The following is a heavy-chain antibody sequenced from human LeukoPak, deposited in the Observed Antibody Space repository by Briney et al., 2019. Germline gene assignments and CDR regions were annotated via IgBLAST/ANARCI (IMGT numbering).Heavy chain of an antibody. J-gene: IGHJ4*02. CDR3: AKVLGTYYFAY. Sequence: GGSLRLSCAASRFTFSSYAMSWVRQAPGKGLEWISGISGSGDGRYYADSVKGRFTTSRDNSENTLYLQMNSLRAEDTAVYYCAKVLGTYYFAYWGQGTLVTVSS. V-gene: IGHV3-23*01. CDR1: RFTFSSYA. CDR2: ISGSGDGR.